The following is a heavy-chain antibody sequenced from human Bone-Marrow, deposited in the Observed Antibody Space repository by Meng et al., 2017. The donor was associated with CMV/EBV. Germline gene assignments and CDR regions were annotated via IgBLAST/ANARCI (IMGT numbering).Heavy chain of an antibody. CDR2: INSDGSST. Sequence: GESLKISCAASGFTFSSYWMHWVRQAPGKGLVWVSRINSDGSSTSYADSVKGRFTISRDNAKNTLYLQMSSLRAEDTAVYYCARVRGSVRGVYYYYGMDVWGQGTTVTVSS. J-gene: IGHJ6*02. CDR1: GFTFSSYW. V-gene: IGHV3-74*01. D-gene: IGHD5/OR15-5a*01. CDR3: ARVRGSVRGVYYYYGMDV.